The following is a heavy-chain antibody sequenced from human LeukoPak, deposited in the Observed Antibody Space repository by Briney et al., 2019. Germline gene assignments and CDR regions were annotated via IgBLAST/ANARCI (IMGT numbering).Heavy chain of an antibody. CDR2: IYHSGST. CDR1: GYSISSGYY. CDR3: ARARALGYCSSTSCYVTPFDP. J-gene: IGHJ5*02. D-gene: IGHD2-2*01. Sequence: SETLSLTCTVSGYSISSGYYWGWIRQPPGKGLEWIGSIYHSGSTYYNPSLKSRVTISVDTSKNQFSLKLSSVTAADTAVYYCARARALGYCSSTSCYVTPFDPWGQGTLVTVSS. V-gene: IGHV4-38-2*02.